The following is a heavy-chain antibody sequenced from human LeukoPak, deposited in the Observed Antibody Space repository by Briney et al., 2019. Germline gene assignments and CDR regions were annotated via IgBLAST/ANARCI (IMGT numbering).Heavy chain of an antibody. Sequence: ASVKVSCKASGYSFTSNYIHWVRQAPGQGLEWMGMIYPRDGSTSYAQKFQGRVTATRDTSTSTVHMELSGLRSEDTAVYYCARDQEAFDYWGQGTLVTVSS. CDR2: IYPRDGST. CDR1: GYSFTSNY. CDR3: ARDQEAFDY. V-gene: IGHV1-46*01. J-gene: IGHJ4*02.